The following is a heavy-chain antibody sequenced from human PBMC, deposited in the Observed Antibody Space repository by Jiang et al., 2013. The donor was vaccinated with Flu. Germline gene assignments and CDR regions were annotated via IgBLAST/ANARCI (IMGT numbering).Heavy chain of an antibody. D-gene: IGHD3-22*01. Sequence: GAEVKKPGASVKVSCKASGYTFTSYYMHWVRQAPGQGLEWMGIINPSGGSTSYAQKFQGRVTMTRDTSTSTVYMELSSLRSEDTAVYYCARGGTKGSPDITMIVVVITNPFDYWGQGTLVTVSS. J-gene: IGHJ4*02. CDR3: ARGGTKGSPDITMIVVVITNPFDY. V-gene: IGHV1-46*01. CDR2: INPSGGST. CDR1: GYTFTSYY.